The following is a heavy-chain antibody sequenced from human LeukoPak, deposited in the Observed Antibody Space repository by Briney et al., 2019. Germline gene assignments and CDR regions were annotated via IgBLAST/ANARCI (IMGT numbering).Heavy chain of an antibody. D-gene: IGHD3-22*01. CDR2: ISGTGSRT. CDR1: GFTFTSDA. Sequence: GGSLRLSCAASGFTFTSDAMSWVRQAPGKGLEWVSSISGTGSRTYYADSVKGRFTISRDNAKNSLYLQMNSLRAEDTAVYYCARQRWYYDSSGYHDAFDIWGQGTMVTVSS. CDR3: ARQRWYYDSSGYHDAFDI. J-gene: IGHJ3*02. V-gene: IGHV3-23*01.